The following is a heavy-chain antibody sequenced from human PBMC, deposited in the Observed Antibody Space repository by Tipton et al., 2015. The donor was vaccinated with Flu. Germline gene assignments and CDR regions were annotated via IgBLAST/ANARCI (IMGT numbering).Heavy chain of an antibody. CDR1: GYSIRSRYY. J-gene: IGHJ4*02. V-gene: IGHV4-38-2*02. CDR3: ATTTYYYGSGSHDY. CDR2: VYHGGTT. D-gene: IGHD3-10*01. Sequence: LRLSCTVSGYSIRSRYYWGWIRQPPGKGLEWIGCVYHGGTTHYTPSLRSRVSISLDTFKNQFSLKMTSVTGADTAVYYCATTTYYYGSGSHDYWGQGTLVTVSS.